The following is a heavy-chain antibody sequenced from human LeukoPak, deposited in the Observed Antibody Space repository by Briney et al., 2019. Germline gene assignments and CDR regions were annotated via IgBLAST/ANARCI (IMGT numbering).Heavy chain of an antibody. V-gene: IGHV1-18*01. CDR3: AREDY. J-gene: IGHJ4*02. CDR1: GYTFTNYA. Sequence: ASVKVSCKASGYTFTNYAMNWVRQAPGQGLEWMGRISGYNGNTNYAQKFQGRVTMTTDTSTTTAYMELRSLRSDDTAVYYCAREDYWGQGTLVTVSS. CDR2: ISGYNGNT.